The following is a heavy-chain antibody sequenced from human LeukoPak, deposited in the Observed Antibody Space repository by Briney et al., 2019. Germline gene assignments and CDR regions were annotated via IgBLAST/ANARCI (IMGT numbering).Heavy chain of an antibody. D-gene: IGHD3-10*01. J-gene: IGHJ6*03. CDR1: GGSISTSNYY. CDR3: ARHRGSGIYYKYYYYYMDV. Sequence: NPSETLSLTCTVSGGSISTSNYYWGWIRQPPGKGLEWIGSIYYSGSTYYNPSLKSRVTISVDTSKNQFSLKLSSVTAADTAVYYCARHRGSGIYYKYYYYYMDVWGKGTTVTISS. CDR2: IYYSGST. V-gene: IGHV4-39*01.